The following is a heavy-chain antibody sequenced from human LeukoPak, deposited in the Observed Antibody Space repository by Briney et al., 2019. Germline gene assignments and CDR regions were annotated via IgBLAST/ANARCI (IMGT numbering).Heavy chain of an antibody. CDR1: GGSISGYY. J-gene: IGHJ4*02. CDR2: IYYSGNT. D-gene: IGHD3-10*01. CDR3: ARVAYSYGSGSYCFDY. V-gene: IGHV4-59*01. Sequence: KPSETLSLTYSVSGGSISGYYWSWIRQSPGKRLEWIAYIYYSGNTNYNPSLKSRVNISVDTSKNQFSLKLSSVTAADTAVYYCARVAYSYGSGSYCFDYWGQGTLVTVSS.